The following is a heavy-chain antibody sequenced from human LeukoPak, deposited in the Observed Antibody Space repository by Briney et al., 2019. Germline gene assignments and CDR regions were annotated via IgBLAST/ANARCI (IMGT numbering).Heavy chain of an antibody. D-gene: IGHD2-15*01. CDR2: INHSGST. J-gene: IGHJ4*02. Sequence: SETLSLTCAVYGGSFSGYYWSWIRQPPGKGLEWIGEINHSGSTNYNPSLKSRVTISVDTSKNQFSLKLSSVTAADTAVYYCARDLGGGMASLYFDYWGQGTLVTVSS. CDR3: ARDLGGGMASLYFDY. CDR1: GGSFSGYY. V-gene: IGHV4-34*01.